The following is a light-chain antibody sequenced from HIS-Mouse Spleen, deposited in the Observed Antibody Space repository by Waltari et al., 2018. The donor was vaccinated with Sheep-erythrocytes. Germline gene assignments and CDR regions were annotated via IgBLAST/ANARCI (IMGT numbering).Light chain of an antibody. Sequence: QSALTQPASVSGSPGPSITISCPGTSSDVGGYHYVSWYQQHPGKAPKLMIYEVSNRPSGVSNRFSGSKSGNTASLTISGLQAEDEADYYCSSYTSSSTWVFGGGTKLTVL. CDR1: SSDVGGYHY. J-gene: IGLJ3*02. CDR2: EVS. CDR3: SSYTSSSTWV. V-gene: IGLV2-14*01.